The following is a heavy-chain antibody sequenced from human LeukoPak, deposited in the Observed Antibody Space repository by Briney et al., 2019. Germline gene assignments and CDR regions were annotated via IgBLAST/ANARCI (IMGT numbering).Heavy chain of an antibody. CDR3: AQGDYYDY. CDR1: GFTFDDYA. CDR2: ISWNSGSI. Sequence: GGSLRLSCAASGFTFDDYAMHWVRQAPGKGLEWVSGISWNSGSIGYADSVKGRFTISRDNAKNSLYLQMNSLRAEDTALYYCAQGDYYDYWGQGTLVTVSS. J-gene: IGHJ4*02. V-gene: IGHV3-9*01.